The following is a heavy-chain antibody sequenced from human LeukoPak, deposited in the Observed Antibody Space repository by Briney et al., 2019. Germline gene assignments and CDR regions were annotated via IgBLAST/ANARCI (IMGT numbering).Heavy chain of an antibody. CDR2: INPNSGGT. D-gene: IGHD1-14*01. V-gene: IGHV1-2*06. J-gene: IGHJ5*02. CDR1: GGTFSSYA. Sequence: GSSVKVSCKASGGTFSSYAISWVRQAPGQGLEWMGRINPNSGGTNYAQRFQGRVTVTRDTSISTAYMELSTLRSDDAAVYYCARDKRSTAGNWFDPWGQGTLVTVSS. CDR3: ARDKRSTAGNWFDP.